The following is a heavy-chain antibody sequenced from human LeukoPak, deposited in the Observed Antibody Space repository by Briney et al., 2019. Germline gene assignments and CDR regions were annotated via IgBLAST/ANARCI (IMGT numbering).Heavy chain of an antibody. J-gene: IGHJ4*02. CDR2: IYSGGST. V-gene: IGHV3-53*01. D-gene: IGHD6-13*01. CDR1: GFTVSSNY. CDR3: ARIAAAGNEGDY. Sequence: GGSLRLSCAASGFTVSSNYMSWVRQAPGKGLEWVSVIYSGGSTYYADSVKGRFTISRDNSKNTLYLQMNSLRAEDTAVYYCARIAAAGNEGDYWGQGTLVTVSS.